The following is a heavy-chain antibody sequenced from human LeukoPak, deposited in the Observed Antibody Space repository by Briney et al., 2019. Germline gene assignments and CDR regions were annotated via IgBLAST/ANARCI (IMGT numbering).Heavy chain of an antibody. J-gene: IGHJ4*02. Sequence: SQTLSLTCTVAGGSIISGSYYWSWIRQPAGKGLGWIGRICTSGSTNYNPSLKSRVTISVDTSKNQFSLKLSSVTAADTAVYYCARVEARSSPYFDYWGQGPLVTVSS. V-gene: IGHV4-61*02. CDR2: ICTSGST. CDR3: ARVEARSSPYFDY. CDR1: GGSIISGSYY. D-gene: IGHD1-1*01.